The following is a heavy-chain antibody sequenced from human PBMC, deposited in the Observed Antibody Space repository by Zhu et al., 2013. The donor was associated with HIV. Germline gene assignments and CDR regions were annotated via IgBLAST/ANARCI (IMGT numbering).Heavy chain of an antibody. CDR2: IIPIFGTA. V-gene: IGHV1-69*01. J-gene: IGHJ6*01. Sequence: QVQLVQSGAEVKKPGSSVKVSCKASGGTFSSYAISWVRQAPGQGLEWMGGIIPIFGTANYAQKFQGRVTITADESTSTAYMELSSLRSEDTAVYYCARAGVVVPAANYYYYGMDVVGTKGPRSPSPQ. CDR1: GGTFSSYA. D-gene: IGHD2-2*01. CDR3: ARAGVVVPAANYYYYGMDV.